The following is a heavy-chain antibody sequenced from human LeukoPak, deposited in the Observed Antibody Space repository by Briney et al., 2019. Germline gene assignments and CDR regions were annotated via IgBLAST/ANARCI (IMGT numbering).Heavy chain of an antibody. Sequence: GGSLRLSCAASGFTLSSSWMHWVRQVPGKGLVWVSHISSDGITMYADSVKGRFTISRDNAKNTLSLQMNSLRGEDTAVYYCASTGSYGYWGQGTLVTVSS. D-gene: IGHD3-10*01. CDR3: ASTGSYGY. CDR1: GFTLSSSW. CDR2: ISSDGIT. J-gene: IGHJ4*01. V-gene: IGHV3-74*03.